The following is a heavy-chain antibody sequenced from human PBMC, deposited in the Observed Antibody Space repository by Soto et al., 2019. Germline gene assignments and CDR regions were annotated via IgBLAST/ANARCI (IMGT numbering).Heavy chain of an antibody. Sequence: LSLTCTVSGGSVSSGSYYWSWIRQPPGKGLEWIGYIYYSGSTNYNPSLKSRVTISVDTSKNQFSLKPSSVTAADTAVYYCARDHSNYYGSGSYAIDYWGQGTLVTVSS. J-gene: IGHJ4*02. CDR2: IYYSGST. CDR1: GGSVSSGSYY. V-gene: IGHV4-61*01. D-gene: IGHD3-10*01. CDR3: ARDHSNYYGSGSYAIDY.